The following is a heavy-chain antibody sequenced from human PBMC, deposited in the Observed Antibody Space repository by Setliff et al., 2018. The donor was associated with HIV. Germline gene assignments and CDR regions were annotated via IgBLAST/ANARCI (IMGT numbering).Heavy chain of an antibody. CDR3: ARGHRLLFYESSGYYGY. D-gene: IGHD3-22*01. CDR1: GGSISSGGYY. J-gene: IGHJ4*02. V-gene: IGHV4-31*03. CDR2: IYYSGST. Sequence: NPSETLSLTCTVSGGSISSGGYYWSWIRQHPGKGLEWIGYIYYSGSTYYTPSLKSRATISVDTSKNQFSLKLSSVTAADTAVYYCARGHRLLFYESSGYYGYWGQGTLVTVSS.